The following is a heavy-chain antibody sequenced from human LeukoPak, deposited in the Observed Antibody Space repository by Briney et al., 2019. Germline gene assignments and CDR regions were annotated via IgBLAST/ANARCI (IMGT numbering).Heavy chain of an antibody. CDR2: ISAHNGNT. J-gene: IGHJ5*02. V-gene: IGHV1-18*01. CDR3: ARDPYDDFWSGYWRCFDP. Sequence: ASVKVSCKASGYTFTSYDISWVRQAPGQGLEWMGWISAHNGNTNYAQKREGSGTMTTDASRSTAYMELRSLRSDDTAVYYRARDPYDDFWSGYWRCFDPWGQGTLVTVSS. D-gene: IGHD3-3*01. CDR1: GYTFTSYD.